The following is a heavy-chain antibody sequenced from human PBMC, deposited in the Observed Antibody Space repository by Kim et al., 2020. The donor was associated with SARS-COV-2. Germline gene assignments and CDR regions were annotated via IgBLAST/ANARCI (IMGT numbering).Heavy chain of an antibody. CDR3: AKGPWGVIVSGRFDY. Sequence: DSARGRFTISRDNSKNTLNLQMNRLRAEDTAVYYCAKGPWGVIVSGRFDYWGQGTLVTVSS. D-gene: IGHD3-16*02. J-gene: IGHJ4*02. V-gene: IGHV3-23*01.